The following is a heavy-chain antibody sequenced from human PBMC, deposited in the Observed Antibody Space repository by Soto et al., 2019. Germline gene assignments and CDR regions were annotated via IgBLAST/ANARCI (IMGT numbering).Heavy chain of an antibody. CDR3: AKAKNDYNWDNRPPFDY. CDR1: EVTLRNYA. V-gene: IGHV3-23*01. CDR2: ISANDVGT. D-gene: IGHD1-20*01. J-gene: IGHJ4*02. Sequence: GSLRHCYEASEVTLRNYAGSWIRQAPGKGLEWVSLISANDVGTYYAESVKTRFTISTDQSRNTVYPQMDSLRADDTAIYYCAKAKNDYNWDNRPPFDYWGQGTLVPVSS.